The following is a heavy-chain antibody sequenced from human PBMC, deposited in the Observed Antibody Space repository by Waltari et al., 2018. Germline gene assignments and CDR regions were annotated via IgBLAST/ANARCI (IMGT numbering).Heavy chain of an antibody. D-gene: IGHD2-8*02. Sequence: QLQLQESGPGLLKPSETLSLTCSVSGGSITSIAYYWGWIRQPPGKGLEWIVSSYYRGRAYYHPYVKTRVTNSVDTTNNQFSLRLYSVPAADTAVYYCARLVGSYYFHMDVWGKGTTVVISS. CDR3: ARLVGSYYFHMDV. V-gene: IGHV4-39*07. J-gene: IGHJ6*03. CDR1: GGSITSIAYY. CDR2: SYYRGRA.